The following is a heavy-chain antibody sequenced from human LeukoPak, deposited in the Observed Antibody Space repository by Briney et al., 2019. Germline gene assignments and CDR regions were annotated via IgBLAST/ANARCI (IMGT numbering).Heavy chain of an antibody. D-gene: IGHD3-10*01. V-gene: IGHV3-53*01. CDR2: ISSDGRT. CDR3: AKGGVRNWFDP. CDR1: GFTVSSNY. J-gene: IGHJ5*02. Sequence: GGSLRLSCAASGFTVSSNYMSWVRQAPGRGLEWVSVISSDGRTYSADSVKGRFTISRDNSKNTVYLQMNSLRAEDTAVYYCAKGGVRNWFDPWGQGTLVTVSS.